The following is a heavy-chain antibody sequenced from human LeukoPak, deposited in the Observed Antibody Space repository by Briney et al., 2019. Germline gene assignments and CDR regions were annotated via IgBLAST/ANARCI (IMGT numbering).Heavy chain of an antibody. D-gene: IGHD3-10*01. V-gene: IGHV3-73*01. CDR3: TRPSVTMVRGVIQPFDI. CDR1: GFTFSGSA. CDR2: IRSKANSYAT. Sequence: HPGGSLRLSCAASGFTFSGSAMHWVRRASGKGLEWVGRIRSKANSYATAYAASVKGRFTISRDDSKNTAYLQMNSLKTEDTAVYYCTRPSVTMVRGVIQPFDIWGQGTMVTVSS. J-gene: IGHJ3*02.